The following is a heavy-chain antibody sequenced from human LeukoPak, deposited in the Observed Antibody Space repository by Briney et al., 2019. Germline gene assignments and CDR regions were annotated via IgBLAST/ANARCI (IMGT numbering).Heavy chain of an antibody. D-gene: IGHD2-2*01. Sequence: SETLSLTCAVYGGSFSGYYWSWIRQPPGKGLEWIGEINHSGSTNYNPSLKSRVTISVDTSKNQFSLKLSSVTAADTAVYYCARDSSFGYVDYWGQGTLVTVSS. V-gene: IGHV4-34*01. CDR1: GGSFSGYY. CDR2: INHSGST. J-gene: IGHJ4*02. CDR3: ARDSSFGYVDY.